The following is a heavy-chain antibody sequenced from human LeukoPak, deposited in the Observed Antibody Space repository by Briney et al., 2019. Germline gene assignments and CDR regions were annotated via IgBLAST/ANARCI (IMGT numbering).Heavy chain of an antibody. V-gene: IGHV3-9*01. J-gene: IGHJ4*02. CDR1: GFTFDDYA. CDR3: AKAVKGYCSGGSCYSLDY. Sequence: PGRSLRLFCAVSGFTFDDYAMHWVRQAPGKGLEWVSGISWNSGSIGYADSVKGRFTISRDNAKNSLYLQMNSLRAEDTALYYCAKAVKGYCSGGSCYSLDYWGQGTLVTVSS. D-gene: IGHD2-15*01. CDR2: ISWNSGSI.